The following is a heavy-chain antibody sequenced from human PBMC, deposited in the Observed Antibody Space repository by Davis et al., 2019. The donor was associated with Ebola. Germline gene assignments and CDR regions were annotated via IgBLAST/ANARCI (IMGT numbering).Heavy chain of an antibody. CDR1: GFTYSTAW. J-gene: IGHJ5*02. CDR3: TTRIMYGGKSEFA. Sequence: PGGSLRPSCAASGFTYSTAWMSWVRQAPGKGLEWVGRIKSKTDGGTTDYAAPVKGRFTISRDDSKNTQYLQMNSLKTDDTAVYYCTTRIMYGGKSEFAWGQGTLVTVSS. V-gene: IGHV3-15*01. CDR2: IKSKTDGGTT. D-gene: IGHD4-23*01.